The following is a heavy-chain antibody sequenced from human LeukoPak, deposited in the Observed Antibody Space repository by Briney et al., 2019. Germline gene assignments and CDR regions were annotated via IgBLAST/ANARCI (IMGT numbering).Heavy chain of an antibody. D-gene: IGHD3-22*01. J-gene: IGHJ4*02. CDR2: ISSSSSYI. Sequence: GGSLRLSCAASGFTFSSYSMKWVRQAPGKGLEWVSSISSSSSYIYYADSVKGRFTISRDNAKNSLYLQMNSLRAEDTAVYYCARDLGTYYYDSSGYFGYWGQGTLVTVSS. CDR1: GFTFSSYS. CDR3: ARDLGTYYYDSSGYFGY. V-gene: IGHV3-21*01.